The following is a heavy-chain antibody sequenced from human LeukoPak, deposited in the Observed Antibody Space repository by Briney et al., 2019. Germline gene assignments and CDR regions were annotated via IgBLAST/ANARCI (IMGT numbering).Heavy chain of an antibody. J-gene: IGHJ4*02. CDR3: DRGPGYHSVWGSYRYKVPFDY. Sequence: PSETMSRTCAVYGGSFSGYYWSWIRQPPGKGLEWIGEINHSGSTNYNPSLKSRVTISVDTSKNQFSLKLSSVTAADTAAYYYDRGPGYHSVWGSYRYKVPFDYWGQGTRVTVSS. CDR2: INHSGST. D-gene: IGHD3-16*02. V-gene: IGHV4-34*01. CDR1: GGSFSGYY.